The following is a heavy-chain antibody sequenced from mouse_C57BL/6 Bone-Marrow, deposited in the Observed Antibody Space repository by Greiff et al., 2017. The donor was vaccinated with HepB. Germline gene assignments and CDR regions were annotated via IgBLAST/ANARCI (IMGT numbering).Heavy chain of an antibody. Sequence: QVQLKESGAELVKPGASVKMSCKASGYTFTTYPIEWMKQNHGKSLEWIGNFHPYNDDTKYNEKFKGKATLTVEKSSSTVYLELSRLTSDDSAVYYCARRNYYGSGDYFDYWGQGTTLTVSS. V-gene: IGHV1-47*01. D-gene: IGHD1-1*01. CDR3: ARRNYYGSGDYFDY. CDR2: FHPYNDDT. CDR1: GYTFTTYP. J-gene: IGHJ2*01.